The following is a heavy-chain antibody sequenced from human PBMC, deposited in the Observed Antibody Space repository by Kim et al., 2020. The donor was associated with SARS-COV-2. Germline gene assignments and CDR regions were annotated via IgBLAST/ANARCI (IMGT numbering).Heavy chain of an antibody. V-gene: IGHV4-39*01. D-gene: IGHD6-13*01. J-gene: IGHJ5*02. CDR3: ARSVRAAAGNNWFDP. Sequence: PSPKSRVPISGDTAKNQFSLKLSSVTAADTAVYYCARSVRAAAGNNWFDPWGQGTLVTVSS.